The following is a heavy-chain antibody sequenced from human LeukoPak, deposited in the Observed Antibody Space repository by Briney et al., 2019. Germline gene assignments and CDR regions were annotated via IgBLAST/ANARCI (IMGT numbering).Heavy chain of an antibody. CDR3: ASFNIYYYDSSGYYYNY. V-gene: IGHV1-18*01. J-gene: IGHJ4*02. D-gene: IGHD3-22*01. CDR2: ISAYNGNT. Sequence: ASVKVSCKASGYTFTSYGISWVRQAPGQGLEWMGWISAYNGNTNYAQKLQGRVTMTTDTSTSTAYMELRSLRSDDTAVYYCASFNIYYYDSSGYYYNYWGQGTLVTVSS. CDR1: GYTFTSYG.